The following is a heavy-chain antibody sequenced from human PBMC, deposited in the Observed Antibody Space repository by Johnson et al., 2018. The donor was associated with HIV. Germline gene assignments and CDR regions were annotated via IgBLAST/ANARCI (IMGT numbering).Heavy chain of an antibody. CDR1: GFTFRSYG. D-gene: IGHD2-8*01. Sequence: QVQLVESGGGVVQPGRSLRLSCVASGFTFRSYGMHWVRQAPGKGLEWVAFVSYDGSNKYYADSVRGRFTISRDNSKNTLYLQMNSLRAEDTAVYYCLIRDAFDIWGQGTMVTVSS. CDR3: LIRDAFDI. J-gene: IGHJ3*02. V-gene: IGHV3-30*03. CDR2: VSYDGSNK.